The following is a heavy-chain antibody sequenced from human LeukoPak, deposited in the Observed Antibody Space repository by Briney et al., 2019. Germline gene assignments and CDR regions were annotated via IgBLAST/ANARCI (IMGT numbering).Heavy chain of an antibody. CDR1: GYTFTSYG. V-gene: IGHV1-18*04. CDR3: ARGGRWELPRPYSFDI. D-gene: IGHD1-26*01. CDR2: ISTYNGHT. Sequence: ASVKVSCKASGYTFTSYGITWVRQAPGQGLEWMGWISTYNGHTNYAQKLQGRVTMTKDTSTTTAHMELRSLRSDDTAVYYCARGGRWELPRPYSFDIWGQGKMVTVSS. J-gene: IGHJ3*02.